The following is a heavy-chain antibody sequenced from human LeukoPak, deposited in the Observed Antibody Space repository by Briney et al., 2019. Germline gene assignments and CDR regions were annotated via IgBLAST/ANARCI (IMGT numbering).Heavy chain of an antibody. J-gene: IGHJ4*02. D-gene: IGHD3-10*01. CDR1: GFTFSSYG. V-gene: IGHV3-30*18. CDR2: ISYDGSNK. CDR3: AKGYYGSGSQYYFDY. Sequence: GGSLRLSCAASGFTFSSYGMHWVRQAPGKGLEWVAVISYDGSNKYYADSVKGRFTISRDNSKNTLYLQMNSLRAEDTAVHYCAKGYYGSGSQYYFDYWGQGTLVTVSS.